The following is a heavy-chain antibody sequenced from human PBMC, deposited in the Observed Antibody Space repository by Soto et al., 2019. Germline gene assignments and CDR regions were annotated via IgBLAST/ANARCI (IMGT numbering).Heavy chain of an antibody. V-gene: IGHV4-39*01. CDR3: ARQLRVVAAPRGFDP. J-gene: IGHJ5*02. CDR1: GGSIGSSSYY. D-gene: IGHD2-15*01. Sequence: QLQLQESGPGLVKPSETLSLTCTVSGGSIGSSSYYWGWIRQPPGKGLEWIGSIYYSGSTYYNPSLKSRVTISVDTSKNQFSLKLSSVTAADTAVYYCARQLRVVAAPRGFDPWGQGTLVTVSS. CDR2: IYYSGST.